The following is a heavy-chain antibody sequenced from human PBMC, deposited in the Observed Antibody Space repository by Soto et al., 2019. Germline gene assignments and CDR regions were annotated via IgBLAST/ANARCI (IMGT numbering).Heavy chain of an antibody. V-gene: IGHV3-9*01. CDR1: GFTFDDYA. CDR3: AIGGRIVTTIRGDLDS. J-gene: IGHJ4*02. D-gene: IGHD5-12*01. Sequence: ESGGGLVQPGRSLRLSCAASGFTFDDYAVHWVRQGPGKGLEWVSGISWNGDTIDYADSVKGRFTISRDNAKNSLYLQVNSLRAEDTAFYYCAIGGRIVTTIRGDLDSWGQGTLVTVSP. CDR2: ISWNGDTI.